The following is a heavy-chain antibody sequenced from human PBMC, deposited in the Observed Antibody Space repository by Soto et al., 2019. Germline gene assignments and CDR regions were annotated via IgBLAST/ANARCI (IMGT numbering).Heavy chain of an antibody. CDR2: IIPILGIA. D-gene: IGHD4-17*01. V-gene: IGHV1-69*08. J-gene: IGHJ6*02. Sequence: QVQLVQSGAEVKKPGSSVKVSCKASGGTFSSYTISWVRQAPGQGLEWMGRIIPILGIANYAQKFQGRVTITXXKXTXXAYMELSSLRSEDTAVYYCARDSGYGGYYYYGMDVWGQGTTVTVSS. CDR3: ARDSGYGGYYYYGMDV. CDR1: GGTFSSYT.